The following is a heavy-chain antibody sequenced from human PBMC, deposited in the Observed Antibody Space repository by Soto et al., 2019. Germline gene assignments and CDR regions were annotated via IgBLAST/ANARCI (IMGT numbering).Heavy chain of an antibody. Sequence: SETLSLTCSVSGGSMNSYYWTWVRQPPGKGLEWIGYIYYSGSTNNNPSLKSRLTISVDTSKNQFSLMLRSVTPADTAVYYCARVPGGEALYSSGWNNYYYGMDVWGQGTTVTVSS. D-gene: IGHD6-19*01. CDR2: IYYSGST. CDR1: GGSMNSYY. J-gene: IGHJ6*02. CDR3: ARVPGGEALYSSGWNNYYYGMDV. V-gene: IGHV4-59*01.